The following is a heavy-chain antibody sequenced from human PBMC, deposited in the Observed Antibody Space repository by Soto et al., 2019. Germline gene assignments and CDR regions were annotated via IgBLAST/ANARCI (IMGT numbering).Heavy chain of an antibody. J-gene: IGHJ4*02. CDR2: ISSTSIYM. CDR1: GFTFSTYN. V-gene: IGHV3-21*01. CDR3: ARGWLRDPWMY. D-gene: IGHD5-12*01. Sequence: EVQLVESGGGLVKPGGSLRLSCAASGFTFSTYNMNWVRQAPGKGLEWVSSISSTSIYMYYANSLKGRFTISRDNAKNSLQLQMNSLRAEDTAVYYCARGWLRDPWMYWGQGTLVTVSS.